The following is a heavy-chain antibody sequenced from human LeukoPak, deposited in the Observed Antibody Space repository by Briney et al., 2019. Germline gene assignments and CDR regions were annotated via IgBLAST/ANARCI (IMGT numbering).Heavy chain of an antibody. J-gene: IGHJ4*02. CDR1: GYTFNNYW. CDR3: ARHGVGSSWFGFDY. CDR2: INPGDSDP. D-gene: IGHD6-6*01. V-gene: IGHV5-51*01. Sequence: GESLKISCQAFGYTFNNYWIGWVRQMPGKGLEWMGIINPGDSDPRYSPSLQGRATISADRSISTAYLQWSSLKASDTAMYYCARHGVGSSWFGFDYRGQGTLVTVSS.